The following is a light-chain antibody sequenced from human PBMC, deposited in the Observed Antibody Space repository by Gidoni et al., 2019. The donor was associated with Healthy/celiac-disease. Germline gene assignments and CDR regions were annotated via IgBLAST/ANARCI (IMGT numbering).Light chain of an antibody. Sequence: EIVLTQSPATLSLSPGERATLSCRASQSVSSYLAWYQQKPVPAPRLLIYDASNRATGIPARFSGSGSGTDFTLTISSLEPEDFAVYYCQQRSNWPPYTFGQGTQLEIK. CDR2: DAS. CDR3: QQRSNWPPYT. CDR1: QSVSSY. J-gene: IGKJ2*01. V-gene: IGKV3-11*01.